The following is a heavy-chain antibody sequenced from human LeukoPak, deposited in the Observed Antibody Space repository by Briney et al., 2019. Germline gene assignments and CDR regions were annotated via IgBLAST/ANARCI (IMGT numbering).Heavy chain of an antibody. Sequence: PGGSLRLSCAASGFTFSSYGMHWVRQAPGKGLEWVAVISYDGNNKYYGDSVKGRFTISRDNSKNTLFLQMNSLRTEDTAVYYCASAVTTKKDYWGQGTLVTVSS. D-gene: IGHD4-17*01. J-gene: IGHJ4*02. CDR3: ASAVTTKKDY. CDR2: ISYDGNNK. V-gene: IGHV3-30*03. CDR1: GFTFSSYG.